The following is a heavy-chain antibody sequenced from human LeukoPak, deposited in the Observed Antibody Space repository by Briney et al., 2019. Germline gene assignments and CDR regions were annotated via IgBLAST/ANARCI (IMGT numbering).Heavy chain of an antibody. CDR1: GYTFTRYG. CDR2: ISPYNGNT. V-gene: IGHV1-18*01. D-gene: IGHD3-10*01. Sequence: ASVKVSCKASGYTFTRYGISWVRQAPGQGLEWMGWISPYNGNTNYAQKLQGRVTMTTDTSTSTAYMELRSLRSDDTAVYYCARGGLWFGEGGYYNSYMDVWGKGTTVTVSS. J-gene: IGHJ6*03. CDR3: ARGGLWFGEGGYYNSYMDV.